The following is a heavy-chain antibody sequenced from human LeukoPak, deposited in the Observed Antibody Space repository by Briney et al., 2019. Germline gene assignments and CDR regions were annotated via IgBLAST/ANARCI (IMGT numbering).Heavy chain of an antibody. CDR3: ARVQGYCSTTSCYPHY. D-gene: IGHD2-2*01. Sequence: ASVKVSCKASGYTLTNYALNWVRQAPGQGLEWMGWINTNTGNPTYAQGFTGQFVFSLDTSVNTAYLQISSLKAEDTVIYYCARVQGYCSTTSCYPHYWGQGTLVTVSS. CDR2: INTNTGNP. J-gene: IGHJ4*02. CDR1: GYTLTNYA. V-gene: IGHV7-4-1*02.